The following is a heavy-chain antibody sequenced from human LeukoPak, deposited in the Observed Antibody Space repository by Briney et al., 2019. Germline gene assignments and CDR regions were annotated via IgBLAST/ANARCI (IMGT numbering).Heavy chain of an antibody. Sequence: GGSLRLSCAASGFAFSSSWMGWARQAPGKGLEWVANIKEDGSWKHYAVSVQRRFTISRDNAKNSLYLQMNSLRAEDTAVYYCARDFIVADVLRPYFFDFWGQGTPVTVSS. CDR3: ARDFIVADVLRPYFFDF. CDR1: GFAFSSSW. CDR2: IKEDGSWK. J-gene: IGHJ4*02. D-gene: IGHD6-13*01. V-gene: IGHV3-7*01.